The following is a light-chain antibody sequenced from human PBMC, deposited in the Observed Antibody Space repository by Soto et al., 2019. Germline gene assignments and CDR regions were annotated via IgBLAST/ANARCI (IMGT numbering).Light chain of an antibody. CDR3: QQRNNWPLT. CDR2: DAS. J-gene: IGKJ4*01. V-gene: IGKV3-11*01. Sequence: EIVLTQSPATLSLSPGERDTLSCRASQSVSTSLVWYQHKPGQAPRLLIYDASNRATGVPDRFSGSGSVTDFTLTISSLEPEDFAVYSCQQRNNWPLTFGGGTKVEIK. CDR1: QSVSTS.